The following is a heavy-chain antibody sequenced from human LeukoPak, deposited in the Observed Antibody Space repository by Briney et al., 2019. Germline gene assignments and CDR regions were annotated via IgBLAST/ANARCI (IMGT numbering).Heavy chain of an antibody. J-gene: IGHJ4*02. D-gene: IGHD6-13*01. CDR3: ASGSSSWVDY. CDR1: GGSISSSSYY. Sequence: PSETLSLTCTVSGGSISSSSYYWGWIRQPPGKGLEWIGSIYYSGSTYYTPSLKSRVTISVDTSKNQFSLKLSSVTAADTAVYYCASGSSSWVDYWGQGTLVTVSS. V-gene: IGHV4-39*01. CDR2: IYYSGST.